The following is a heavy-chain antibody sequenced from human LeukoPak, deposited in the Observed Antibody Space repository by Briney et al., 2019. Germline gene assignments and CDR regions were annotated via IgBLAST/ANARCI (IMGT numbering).Heavy chain of an antibody. V-gene: IGHV3-7*01. J-gene: IGHJ4*02. D-gene: IGHD3-22*01. Sequence: PGGSLRLSCAASGFTFSSTWMSWVRQAPGKGLEWVANIKKDGSEKYYVDAVKGRFTISRDNAKNSLYLQMNSLRAEDTAVYYCAREIRGYYDSSGYSFDYWGQGTLVTVSS. CDR3: AREIRGYYDSSGYSFDY. CDR1: GFTFSSTW. CDR2: IKKDGSEK.